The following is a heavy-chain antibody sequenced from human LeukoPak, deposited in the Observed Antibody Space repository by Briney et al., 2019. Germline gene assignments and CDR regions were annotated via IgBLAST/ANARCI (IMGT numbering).Heavy chain of an antibody. D-gene: IGHD3-22*01. CDR1: GGSISPYY. CDR3: ARADLHYDSRGERMYYFDY. V-gene: IGHV4-4*09. J-gene: IGHJ4*02. CDR2: VFASGST. Sequence: SETLSLTCTVSGGSISPYYWSWIRQPPGRGLEWIGNVFASGSTNYKPSVKGRVTISVDTPMHQLSLKLSSVTAADTAVYYCARADLHYDSRGERMYYFDYWGQGTLVTVSS.